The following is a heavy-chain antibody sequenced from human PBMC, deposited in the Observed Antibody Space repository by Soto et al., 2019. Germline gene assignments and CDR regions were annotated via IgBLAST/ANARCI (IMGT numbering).Heavy chain of an antibody. Sequence: SQTLSLTCAISGDSVSSNSASWNWIRQSPSRGLEWLGRTYYRSKWYNDYAVSVKSRITINPDTSKNQFSLQPNSVTPEDTAVYYCARENCSGGSCPPHDYYYYYMDVWGKGTTVTVS. CDR1: GDSVSSNSAS. D-gene: IGHD2-15*01. CDR3: ARENCSGGSCPPHDYYYYYMDV. V-gene: IGHV6-1*01. CDR2: TYYRSKWYN. J-gene: IGHJ6*03.